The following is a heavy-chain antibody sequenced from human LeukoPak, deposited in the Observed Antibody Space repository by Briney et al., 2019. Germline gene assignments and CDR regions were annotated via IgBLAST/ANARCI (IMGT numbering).Heavy chain of an antibody. V-gene: IGHV3-21*01. CDR3: ARDFTYYDILTGSQEGYYYYYGMDV. CDR2: ISSSSSYI. J-gene: IGHJ6*04. Sequence: GGSLRLSCAASGFTFSSCSMNWVRQAPGKGLEWVSSISSSSSYIYYADSVKGRFTISRDNAKNSLYLQMNSLRAEDTAVYYCARDFTYYDILTGSQEGYYYYYGMDVWGKGTTVTVSS. D-gene: IGHD3-9*01. CDR1: GFTFSSCS.